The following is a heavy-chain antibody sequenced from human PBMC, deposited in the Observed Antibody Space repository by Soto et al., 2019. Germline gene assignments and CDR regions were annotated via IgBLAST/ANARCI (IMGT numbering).Heavy chain of an antibody. V-gene: IGHV1-3*01. J-gene: IGHJ5*02. Sequence: GASVKVSCKASGYTFTSYAMHWVRQAPGQRLEWMGWINAGNGNTKYSQKFQGRVTITRDTSASTAYMELSSLRSEDTAVYYCASAPRDCSGGSCYNVVWSWFDPWGQGTLVTVSS. CDR1: GYTFTSYA. D-gene: IGHD2-15*01. CDR2: INAGNGNT. CDR3: ASAPRDCSGGSCYNVVWSWFDP.